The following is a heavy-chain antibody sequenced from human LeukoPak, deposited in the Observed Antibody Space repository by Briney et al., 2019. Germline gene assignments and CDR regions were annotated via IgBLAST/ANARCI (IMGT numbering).Heavy chain of an antibody. J-gene: IGHJ4*02. CDR1: GFTFTNYAM. D-gene: IGHD2-15*01. CDR3: ARDNYCSGGSCYHSGGFDY. V-gene: IGHV4-4*02. Sequence: GSLRLSCAASGFTFTNYAMSWVRQAPGKGLEWIGEIYHSGSTNYNPSLKSRVTISVDKSKNQFSLKLSSVTAADTAVYYCARDNYCSGGSCYHSGGFDYWGQGTLVTVSS. CDR2: IYHSGST.